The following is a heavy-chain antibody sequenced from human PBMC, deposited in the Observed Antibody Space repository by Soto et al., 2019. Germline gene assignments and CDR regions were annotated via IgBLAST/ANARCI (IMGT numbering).Heavy chain of an antibody. CDR2: ISWNSGSI. Sequence: LEWVSGISWNSGSIGYADSVKGRFTISRDNAKNSLYLQMNSLRAEDTALYYCAKDPYCSSTSCPVGWYFDLWGRGTLVTVSS. CDR3: AKDPYCSSTSCPVGWYFDL. V-gene: IGHV3-9*01. D-gene: IGHD2-2*01. J-gene: IGHJ2*01.